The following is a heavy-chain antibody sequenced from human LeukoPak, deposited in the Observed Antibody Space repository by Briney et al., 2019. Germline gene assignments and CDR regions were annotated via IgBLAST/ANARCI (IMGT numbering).Heavy chain of an antibody. D-gene: IGHD3-10*01. J-gene: IGHJ6*03. CDR1: GFTFSSYS. Sequence: GGSLSLSCAASGFTFSSYSMNWVRQAPGQGLEWVSYISSSSSTIYYADPVKGRFTISRDNAKNSLYLQMNSLRAEDTAVYYCARETTYYYGSGSMDVWGKGTTVTVSS. CDR2: ISSSSSTI. CDR3: ARETTYYYGSGSMDV. V-gene: IGHV3-48*01.